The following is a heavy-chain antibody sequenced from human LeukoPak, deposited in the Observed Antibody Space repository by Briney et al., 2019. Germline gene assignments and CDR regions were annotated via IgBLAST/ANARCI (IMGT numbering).Heavy chain of an antibody. J-gene: IGHJ4*02. D-gene: IGHD2-8*01. CDR3: ARDGGFCTNGACPFDY. V-gene: IGHV3-30*04. CDR1: GFTFSSYA. CDR2: TSYDGSNK. Sequence: GGSLRLSCAASGFTFSSYAIHWVRQAPGKGLEWVALTSYDGSNKYYVHSVKGRFTVSRDNSNNTLHLQMNSLTAEDTAVYYCARDGGFCTNGACPFDYWGQGTLVTVSS.